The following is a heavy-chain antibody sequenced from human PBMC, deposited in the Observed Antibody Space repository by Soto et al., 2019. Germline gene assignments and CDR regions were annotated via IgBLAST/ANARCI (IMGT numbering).Heavy chain of an antibody. CDR2: VYYTGST. D-gene: IGHD1-1*01. CDR3: ARDRSNSPDLFDS. Sequence: QVQLQESGPGLVKPSQTLSLTCSVSGVSINSDEYYWSWIRQPPGGGLEWIGHVYYTGSTSYSPSLKSRLTISVDTSKNQFSLRLNSVSAADTAVYYCARDRSNSPDLFDSWGQGTLVTVSS. J-gene: IGHJ4*02. V-gene: IGHV4-30-4*01. CDR1: GVSINSDEYY.